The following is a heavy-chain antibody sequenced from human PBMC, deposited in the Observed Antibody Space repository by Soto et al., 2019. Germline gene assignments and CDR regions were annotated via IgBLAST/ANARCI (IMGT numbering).Heavy chain of an antibody. D-gene: IGHD6-13*01. CDR2: TYYRSKWYN. V-gene: IGHV6-1*01. CDR1: GDSVSSNSAA. J-gene: IGHJ2*01. Sequence: SQTLSLTCAISGDSVSSNSAAWNWIRQSPSRGLEWLGRTYYRSKWYNDYAVSVKSRITINPDTSKNQFSLQLNSVTPEDTAVYYCARAAAAGMLLSLWYFDLWGRGTLVTVSS. CDR3: ARAAAAGMLLSLWYFDL.